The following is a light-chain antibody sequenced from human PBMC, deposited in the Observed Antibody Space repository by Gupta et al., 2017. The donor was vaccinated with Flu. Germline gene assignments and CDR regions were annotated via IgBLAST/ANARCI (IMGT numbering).Light chain of an antibody. J-gene: IGKJ3*01. V-gene: IGKV4-1*01. CDR1: QSVLDSSNNRNC. CDR2: GES. CDR3: QQYISSPLT. Sequence: NCKSSQSVLDSSNNRNCLGGFQQRPGQAPKFLIYGESARAPGVPDRFTGSWSETDFTLTISSLQTEDVAVYYCQQYISSPLTFGPGTKVEIK.